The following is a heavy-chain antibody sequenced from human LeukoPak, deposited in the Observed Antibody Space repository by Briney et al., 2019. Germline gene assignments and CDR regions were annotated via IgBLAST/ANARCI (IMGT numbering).Heavy chain of an antibody. CDR2: IYTSGST. V-gene: IGHV4-61*02. CDR1: GGSISSGSYY. J-gene: IGHJ4*02. D-gene: IGHD3-10*01. CDR3: ARDSYYGSGISAPFDY. Sequence: SQTLSLTCTVSGGSISSGSYYWSWIRQPAGKGLEWIGRIYTSGSTNYNPSLTSRVTISVDTSKNQFSLKLSSVTAADTAVYYCARDSYYGSGISAPFDYWGQGTLVTVSS.